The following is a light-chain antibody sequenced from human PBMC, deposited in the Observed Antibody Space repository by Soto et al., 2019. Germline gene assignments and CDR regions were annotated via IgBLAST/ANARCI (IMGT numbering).Light chain of an antibody. CDR3: QQYSNWPPLT. J-gene: IGKJ5*01. Sequence: ESALTQSLATLSLSTGERATLSCGASQSVSSNLAWYQQKPGQAPRLLIYDASNRATGIPARFSGSGSGTDFTLTISSLQSEDFAVYYCQQYSNWPPLTFGEGTRLEIK. CDR2: DAS. V-gene: IGKV3D-15*01. CDR1: QSVSSN.